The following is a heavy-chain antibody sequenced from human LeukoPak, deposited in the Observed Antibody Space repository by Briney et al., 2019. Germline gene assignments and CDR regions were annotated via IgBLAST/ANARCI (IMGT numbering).Heavy chain of an antibody. V-gene: IGHV5-51*01. D-gene: IGHD4-11*01. CDR1: GYSFTNYW. J-gene: IGHJ4*02. CDR2: IYPGDSDT. CDR3: VRRGKVTTADY. Sequence: GESLKISCKGSGYSFTNYWIGWVRQMAGKGLEWMGIIYPGDSDTRYSPSFQGQVTMSVDKSITTAYLQWSSLKASDTAMYYCVRRGKVTTADYWGQGTLVTVSS.